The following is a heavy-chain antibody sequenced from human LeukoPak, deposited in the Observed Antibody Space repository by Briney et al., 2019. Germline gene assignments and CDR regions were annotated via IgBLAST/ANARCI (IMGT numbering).Heavy chain of an antibody. Sequence: GGSLRLSCAASGFTFSSYAMSWVRQAPGKGLEWVSSVSGGDPTTYYADSVKGRFTISRDNSKNTLYLQMNSLRAEDTAVYYCAAVDVDTAFPWGQGTLVTVSS. J-gene: IGHJ5*02. V-gene: IGHV3-23*01. D-gene: IGHD5-18*01. CDR2: VSGGDPTT. CDR1: GFTFSSYA. CDR3: AAVDVDTAFP.